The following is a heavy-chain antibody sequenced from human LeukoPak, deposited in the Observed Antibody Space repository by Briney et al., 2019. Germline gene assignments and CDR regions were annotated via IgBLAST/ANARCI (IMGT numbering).Heavy chain of an antibody. Sequence: SETLSLTCTVSGGSISSSSYYWGWIRQPPGKGLEWIGSIYYSGSTYYNPSLKSRVTISVDTSKNQFSLKLSSVTAADTAVYYCARTRITIFGVTHDAFDIWGQGTMVTVSS. V-gene: IGHV4-39*01. D-gene: IGHD3-3*01. CDR2: IYYSGST. CDR1: GGSISSSSYY. J-gene: IGHJ3*02. CDR3: ARTRITIFGVTHDAFDI.